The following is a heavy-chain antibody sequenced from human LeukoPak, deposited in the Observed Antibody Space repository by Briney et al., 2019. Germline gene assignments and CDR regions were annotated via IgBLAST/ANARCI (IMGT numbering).Heavy chain of an antibody. J-gene: IGHJ3*02. Sequence: TSETLSLTCTVSGGSISSYYWSWIRQPAGKGLEWIGRIYTSGSTNYNPSLKSRVTMSVDTSKNQFSLKLSSVTAADTAVYYCARDRVFCSGGSCYSLSAFDIWGQGTMVTVSS. CDR2: IYTSGST. CDR3: ARDRVFCSGGSCYSLSAFDI. CDR1: GGSISSYY. V-gene: IGHV4-4*07. D-gene: IGHD2-15*01.